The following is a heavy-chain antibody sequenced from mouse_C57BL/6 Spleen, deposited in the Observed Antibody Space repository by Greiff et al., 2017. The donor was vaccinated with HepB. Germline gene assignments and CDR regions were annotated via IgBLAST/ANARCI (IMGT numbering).Heavy chain of an antibody. CDR2: ISNGGGST. D-gene: IGHD4-1*01. J-gene: IGHJ1*03. CDR1: GFTFSDYY. V-gene: IGHV5-12*01. CDR3: ARRLGRDRYFDV. Sequence: VQLKESGGGLVQPGGSLKLSCAASGFTFSDYYMYWVRQTPEKRLEWVAYISNGGGSTYYPDTVKGRFTISRDNAKNTLYLQMSRLKSEDTAMYYCARRLGRDRYFDVWGTGTTVTVSS.